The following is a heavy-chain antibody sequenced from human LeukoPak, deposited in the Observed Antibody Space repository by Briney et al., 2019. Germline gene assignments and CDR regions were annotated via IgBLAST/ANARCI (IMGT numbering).Heavy chain of an antibody. J-gene: IGHJ4*02. CDR1: GGSISSGGYY. CDR3: ARRIAVAGTLSYFDY. Sequence: SETLSLTCTVSGGSISSGGYYWSWIRQHPGKGLEWIGYIYYSGSTNYNPSLKSRVTISVDTSKNQFSLKLSSVTAADTAVYYCARRIAVAGTLSYFDYWGQGTLVTVSS. CDR2: IYYSGST. D-gene: IGHD6-19*01. V-gene: IGHV4-61*08.